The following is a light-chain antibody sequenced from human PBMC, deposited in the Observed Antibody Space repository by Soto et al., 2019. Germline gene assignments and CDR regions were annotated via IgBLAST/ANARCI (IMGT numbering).Light chain of an antibody. CDR2: KAS. Sequence: DIQMTQSPSTLSGSVGDRVTITCRANQTISSWLAWYQQKPGKAPKLLIYKASTLKSGVPSRFSGSGSGTEFTLTISSPQPDDFATYYCQQYNSYSTFGQGTKVDIK. CDR1: QTISSW. CDR3: QQYNSYST. J-gene: IGKJ1*01. V-gene: IGKV1-5*03.